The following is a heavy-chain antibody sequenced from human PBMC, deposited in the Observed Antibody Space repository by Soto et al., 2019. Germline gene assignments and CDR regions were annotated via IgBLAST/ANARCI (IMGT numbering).Heavy chain of an antibody. D-gene: IGHD2-8*02. CDR2: ISRDGNTK. CDR3: TGEVASGY. Sequence: QVQLVESGGGVVQPGNSLRLSCAVSGFTVTTSGMHWVRQAPGKGLEWVAVISRDGNTKFYADSVKGRFTISKDSSRNTLFLDMSSLRGDDMAVYYCTGEVASGYWGQGTLVTVSS. J-gene: IGHJ4*02. CDR1: GFTVTTSG. V-gene: IGHV3-30*03.